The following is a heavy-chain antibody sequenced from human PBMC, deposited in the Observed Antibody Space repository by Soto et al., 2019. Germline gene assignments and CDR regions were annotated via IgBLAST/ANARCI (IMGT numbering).Heavy chain of an antibody. Sequence: QTGGSLRLSCAASGFTFSRYWMSWVRQIPGKGLEWVANIKHDGSKKYYVGSVTGRFTISRDNAKSSLFLQMNSLGVEDTAVYYCARDDSGDCKFYWGRGTLVTVSS. CDR2: IKHDGSKK. J-gene: IGHJ4*02. D-gene: IGHD4-17*01. V-gene: IGHV3-7*01. CDR3: ARDDSGDCKFY. CDR1: GFTFSRYW.